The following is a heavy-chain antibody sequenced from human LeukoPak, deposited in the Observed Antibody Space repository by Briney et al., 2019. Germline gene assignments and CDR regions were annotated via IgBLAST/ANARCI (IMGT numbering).Heavy chain of an antibody. D-gene: IGHD3-3*01. CDR3: ARGTSFDY. CDR2: IRYDSNK. Sequence: GGSLRLSCVASGFTFSGYGMHWVRQAPGKGLEWVAFIRYDSNKFYADSVKGRFTISRDYSKNTLCLQMNSLRGEDTAVYYCARGTSFDYWGQGTLVTVSS. CDR1: GFTFSGYG. J-gene: IGHJ4*02. V-gene: IGHV3-30*02.